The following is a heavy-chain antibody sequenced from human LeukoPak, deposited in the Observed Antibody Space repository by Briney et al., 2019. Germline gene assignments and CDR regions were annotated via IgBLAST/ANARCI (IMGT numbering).Heavy chain of an antibody. CDR3: ARLASLSTIAHRGRTWVDP. Sequence: SETLSLTCTVSGGSISSDYWSWIRQPPGKGLEWIGYIYYSGSTNYNSSLESRVTISVDTSKNQFSLKLSSVTAADTAVYYCARLASLSTIAHRGRTWVDPWGQGTLVTVSS. V-gene: IGHV4-59*01. J-gene: IGHJ5*02. CDR1: GGSISSDY. D-gene: IGHD4/OR15-4a*01. CDR2: IYYSGST.